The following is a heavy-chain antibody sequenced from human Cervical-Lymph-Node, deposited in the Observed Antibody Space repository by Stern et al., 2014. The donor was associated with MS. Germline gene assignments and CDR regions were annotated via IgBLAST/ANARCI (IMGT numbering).Heavy chain of an antibody. CDR3: ARDFGSLDH. V-gene: IGHV4-61*01. CDR2: IHFSGRS. CDR1: GGSVSSSSHY. D-gene: IGHD3-16*01. J-gene: IGHJ4*02. Sequence: QLQESGPGLVKPSATLSLTCTVSGGSVSSSSHYWSWIRQPPGRRLDWIGHIHFSGRSNYNPSLKSRLTISLDTSKNHFSLELKAVTATDTAVYYCARDFGSLDHWGQGTLVTVSS.